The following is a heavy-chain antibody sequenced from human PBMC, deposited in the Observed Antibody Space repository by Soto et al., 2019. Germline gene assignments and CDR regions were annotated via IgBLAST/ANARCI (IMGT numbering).Heavy chain of an antibody. Sequence: QVHIVQSGAEVKKPGASMKVSCKPSGYSFTTYAVHWVRQAPGQRLEWMGWINTGNGNTRYSQKFQGRVTFTGDTPASTFYMELTNLRSEDTAVYYCATSTSAARGGHLDYWGQGALVTVS. V-gene: IGHV1-3*04. CDR2: INTGNGNT. D-gene: IGHD6-6*01. J-gene: IGHJ4*02. CDR1: GYSFTTYA. CDR3: ATSTSAARGGHLDY.